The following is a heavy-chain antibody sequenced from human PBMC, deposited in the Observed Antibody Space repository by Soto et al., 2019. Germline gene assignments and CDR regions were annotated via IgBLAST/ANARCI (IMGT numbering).Heavy chain of an antibody. J-gene: IGHJ3*02. Sequence: PSETLSLTCTVSGGSISSHYWSWIRQPAGKGLEWIGRIYTCGSTNYNPSLKSRVTMSVDTSKNQFSLKLSSVTAADTAVYYCARAKSLYSSGWSDAFDIWGQGTMVTV. CDR1: GGSISSHY. CDR3: ARAKSLYSSGWSDAFDI. V-gene: IGHV4-4*07. D-gene: IGHD6-19*01. CDR2: IYTCGST.